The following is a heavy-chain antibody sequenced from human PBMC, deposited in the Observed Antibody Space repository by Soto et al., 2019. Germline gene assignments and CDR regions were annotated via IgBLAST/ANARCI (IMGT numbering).Heavy chain of an antibody. CDR3: TTPAVAGPSYGDY. Sequence: EVQLVESGGGLVKPGGSLRLSCAASGFTFSNAWMSWVRQAPGKGLEWVGRIKSKTDGGTTDYAAPVKGRFTISRDDSKNTLYLQMNSLKTEDTAVYYCTTPAVAGPSYGDYWGQGTLVTVSS. CDR1: GFTFSNAW. J-gene: IGHJ4*02. D-gene: IGHD6-19*01. CDR2: IKSKTDGGTT. V-gene: IGHV3-15*01.